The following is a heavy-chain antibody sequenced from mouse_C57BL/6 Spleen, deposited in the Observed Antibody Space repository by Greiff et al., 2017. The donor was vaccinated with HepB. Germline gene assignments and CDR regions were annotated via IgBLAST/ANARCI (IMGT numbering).Heavy chain of an antibody. CDR3: ARKDEFGNYVAY. Sequence: QVQLQQSGAELVRPGTSVKVSCKASGYAFTNYLIEWVKQRPGQGLEWIGVINPGSGGTNYNEKFKGKATLTADKSSSTAYMQLSSLTSEDSAVYCCARKDEFGNYVAYWGQGTLVTVSA. J-gene: IGHJ3*01. CDR1: GYAFTNYL. D-gene: IGHD2-1*01. V-gene: IGHV1-54*01. CDR2: INPGSGGT.